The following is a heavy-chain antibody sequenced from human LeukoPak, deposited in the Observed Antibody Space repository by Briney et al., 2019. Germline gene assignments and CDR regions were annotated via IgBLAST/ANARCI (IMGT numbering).Heavy chain of an antibody. Sequence: EASVKVSCKASGYTFTSYAMNWVRQAPGQGLEWMGWISAYNGNTNYAQKLQGRVTMTTDTSTSTAYMELRSLRSDDTAVYYCARGYYDFWSGYSLGYYYYYYGMDVWGQGTTVTVSS. CDR1: GYTFTSYA. V-gene: IGHV1-18*01. D-gene: IGHD3-3*01. J-gene: IGHJ6*02. CDR3: ARGYYDFWSGYSLGYYYYYYGMDV. CDR2: ISAYNGNT.